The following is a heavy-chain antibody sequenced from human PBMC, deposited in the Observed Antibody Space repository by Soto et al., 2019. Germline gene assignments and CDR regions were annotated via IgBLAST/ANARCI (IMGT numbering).Heavy chain of an antibody. D-gene: IGHD3-10*01. J-gene: IGHJ4*02. Sequence: QVHLQESGPGLVKPSETLSLTCIVSGGSVNGGSYYWSWVRQTPGNHLQWIGLIYNNGGTFFSPSLEGCLSMSMDRARNHFSVRLKSVTAADSANYFCARVRGYYGSGTKSCIFDSWGRG. CDR3: ARVRGYYGSGTKSCIFDS. V-gene: IGHV4-61*03. CDR2: IYNNGGT. CDR1: GGSVNGGSYY.